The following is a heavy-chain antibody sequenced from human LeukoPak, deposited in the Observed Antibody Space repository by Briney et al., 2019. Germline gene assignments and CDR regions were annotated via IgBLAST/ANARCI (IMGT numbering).Heavy chain of an antibody. Sequence: SVKVSCKASGGTFSSYAISWVRQAPGQGLEWMGGIIPIFGTANYAQKFQGRVTITADESTSTAYMELSSLRSEDTAVYYCAREPEGGRSDGDYWGQGTLVTVSS. CDR1: GGTFSSYA. CDR3: AREPEGGRSDGDY. D-gene: IGHD2-15*01. CDR2: IIPIFGTA. V-gene: IGHV1-69*13. J-gene: IGHJ4*02.